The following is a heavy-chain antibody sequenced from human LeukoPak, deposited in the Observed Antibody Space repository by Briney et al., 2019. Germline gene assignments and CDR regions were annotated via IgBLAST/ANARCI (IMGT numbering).Heavy chain of an antibody. CDR1: GRSISSSSYY. CDR3: ARNLAVADLIDY. D-gene: IGHD6-19*01. CDR2: IYYSGST. V-gene: IGHV4-39*01. Sequence: SETLSLTCTVSGRSISSSSYYWGWIRQPPGKGLEWTGSIYYSGSTYYNPSLKSRVTISVDTSKNQFSLKLSSVTAADTAEYYCARNLAVADLIDYWGQGTLVTVSS. J-gene: IGHJ4*02.